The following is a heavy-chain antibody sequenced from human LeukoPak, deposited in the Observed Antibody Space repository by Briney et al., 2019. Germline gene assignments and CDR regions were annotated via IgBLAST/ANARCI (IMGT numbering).Heavy chain of an antibody. Sequence: GGSLRLSYAASGFTFSSYSMSWVRQAPGKGLEWVSVIYSGGSTYYADSVKGRFTISRDNSKNTLYLQMNSLRAEDTAVYYCARGMDVWGQGTMVTVSS. V-gene: IGHV3-53*01. CDR2: IYSGGST. CDR3: ARGMDV. J-gene: IGHJ6*02. CDR1: GFTFSSYS.